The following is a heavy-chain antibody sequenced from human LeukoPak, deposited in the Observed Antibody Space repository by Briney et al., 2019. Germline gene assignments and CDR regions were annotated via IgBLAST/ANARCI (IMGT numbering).Heavy chain of an antibody. V-gene: IGHV3-7*03. CDR2: IKEDGTET. J-gene: IGHJ4*02. CDR1: GFMFSSNW. Sequence: GGSLRLSCAASGFMFSSNWKSWVRLAPGKGLEWVANIKEDGTETYYVDSVKGRFTISRDNAKNSLYLQMNSLRVDDTAVYYCAKEGRSLQTYWGQGTLVTVSS. D-gene: IGHD5-24*01. CDR3: AKEGRSLQTY.